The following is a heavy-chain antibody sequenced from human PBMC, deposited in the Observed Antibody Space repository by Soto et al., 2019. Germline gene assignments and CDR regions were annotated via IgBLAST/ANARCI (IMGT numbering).Heavy chain of an antibody. V-gene: IGHV4-31*03. CDR1: GGSISSGGYY. D-gene: IGHD3-10*01. J-gene: IGHJ5*02. CDR2: IYYSGST. Sequence: SETLSLTCTVSGGSISSGGYYWSWIRQHPGKGLEWIGYIYYSGSTYYNPSLKSRVTISVDTSKNQFSLKLSSVTAADTAVYYCARGQLERFGELIDWFDPWGQGTLVTVSS. CDR3: ARGQLERFGELIDWFDP.